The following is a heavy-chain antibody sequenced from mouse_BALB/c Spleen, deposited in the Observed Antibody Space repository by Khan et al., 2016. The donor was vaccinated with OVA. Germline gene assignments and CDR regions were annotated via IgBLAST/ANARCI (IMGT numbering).Heavy chain of an antibody. CDR1: GYTFTTYV. J-gene: IGHJ3*01. CDR3: VTQGSTYTWFAY. CDR2: IYPYNDDT. Sequence: VQLQQSGPELVKPGASVKMSCKASGYTFTTYVIHWVKQKPGQGLEWIGYIYPYNDDTKYNEKFKGKATLTSDKSSSTAYMDLSSLTSDDSAVYFCVTQGSTYTWFAYWGQGTLVTVSA. V-gene: IGHV1S136*01. D-gene: IGHD1-1*01.